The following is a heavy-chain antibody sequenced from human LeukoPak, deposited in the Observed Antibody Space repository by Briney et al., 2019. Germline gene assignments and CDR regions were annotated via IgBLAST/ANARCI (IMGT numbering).Heavy chain of an antibody. CDR2: IIPILGIA. D-gene: IGHD5-12*01. Sequence: SVKVSCKASGGTFSSYAISWVRQAPGQGLEWMGRIIPILGIANYAQKFQGRVTITADKFTSTAYMELSSLRSEDTAVYYCARDSGGYFDYWGQGTLVTVSS. V-gene: IGHV1-69*04. CDR3: ARDSGGYFDY. CDR1: GGTFSSYA. J-gene: IGHJ4*02.